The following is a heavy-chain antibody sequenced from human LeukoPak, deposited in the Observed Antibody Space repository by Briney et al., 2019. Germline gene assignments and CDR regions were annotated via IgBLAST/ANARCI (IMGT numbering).Heavy chain of an antibody. J-gene: IGHJ3*02. Sequence: SGTLSLTCAVSGGSISSSNWWSWVRQSPGKGLEWIGEIYHSGSTYYNPSLKSRVTISVDTSKNQFSLKLSSVTAADTAVYFCARGPYSYDSSGAFDIWGQGTMVTVSS. V-gene: IGHV4-4*02. CDR2: IYHSGST. D-gene: IGHD3-22*01. CDR1: GGSISSSNW. CDR3: ARGPYSYDSSGAFDI.